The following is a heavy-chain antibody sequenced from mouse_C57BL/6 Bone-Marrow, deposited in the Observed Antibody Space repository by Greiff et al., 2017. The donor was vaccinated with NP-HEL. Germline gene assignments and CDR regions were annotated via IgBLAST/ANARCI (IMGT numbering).Heavy chain of an antibody. V-gene: IGHV1-54*01. CDR3: ERRVHLYYDYSDYYAMAY. CDR1: GYAFTNYF. D-gene: IGHD2-4*01. J-gene: IGHJ4*01. Sequence: VQRQQSGPELVRPGTSVKVSCKASGYAFTNYFIEWVKQRPGQGLEWIGLINPGSGGTNYNEKFKGKATLTADKSSSTAYMQLSSLTSEDTTVSFCERRVHLYYDYSDYYAMAYWGQGTPVTVSA. CDR2: INPGSGGT.